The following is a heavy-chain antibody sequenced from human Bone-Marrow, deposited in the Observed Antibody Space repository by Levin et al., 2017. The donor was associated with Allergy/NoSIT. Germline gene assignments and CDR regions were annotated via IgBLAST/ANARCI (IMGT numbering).Heavy chain of an antibody. CDR1: GGSISSYY. CDR2: IYYSGST. V-gene: IGHV4-59*01. CDR3: ARGYYDSSWGGWYFDY. Sequence: SETLSLTCTVSGGSISSYYWSWIRQPPGKGLEWIGYIYYSGSTNYNPSLKSRVTISVDTSKNQFSLKLSSVTAADTAVYYCARGYYDSSWGGWYFDYWGQGTLVTVSS. J-gene: IGHJ4*02. D-gene: IGHD3-22*01.